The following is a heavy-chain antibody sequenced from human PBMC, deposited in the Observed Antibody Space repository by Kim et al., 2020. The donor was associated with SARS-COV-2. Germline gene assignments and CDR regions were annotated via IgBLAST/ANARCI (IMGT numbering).Heavy chain of an antibody. Sequence: GGSLRLSCAASGFTFSSYAMHWVRQAPGKGLEWVAVISYDGSNKYYADSVKGRFTISRDNSKNTLYLQMNSLRAEDTAVYYCARGERGATAFDYWGQGTLVTVSS. CDR2: ISYDGSNK. V-gene: IGHV3-30-3*01. CDR3: ARGERGATAFDY. J-gene: IGHJ4*02. CDR1: GFTFSSYA. D-gene: IGHD1-26*01.